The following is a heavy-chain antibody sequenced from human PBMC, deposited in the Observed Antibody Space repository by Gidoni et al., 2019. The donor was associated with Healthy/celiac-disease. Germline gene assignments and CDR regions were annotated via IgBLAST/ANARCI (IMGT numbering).Heavy chain of an antibody. J-gene: IGHJ6*02. D-gene: IGHD5-12*01. CDR3: ARGGEATSYYYYGMDV. Sequence: EVQLVESGGGLVKPGGSLRLSCAASGFTFSSYSMNWVRQAPGKGLEWVSSISSSSSYIYYADSVKGRFTISRDNAKNSLYLQMNSLRAEDTAVYYCARGGEATSYYYYGMDVWGQGTTVTVSS. V-gene: IGHV3-21*01. CDR2: ISSSSSYI. CDR1: GFTFSSYS.